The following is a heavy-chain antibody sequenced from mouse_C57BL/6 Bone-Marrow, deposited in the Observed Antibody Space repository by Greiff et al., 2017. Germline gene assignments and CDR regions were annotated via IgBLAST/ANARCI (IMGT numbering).Heavy chain of an antibody. Sequence: QVQLKQPGAELVKPGASVKVSCKASGYTFTSYWMHWVKQRPGQGLEWIGRIHPSDSDTNYNQKFKGKATLTVDKSSSTAYMQLSSLTSEDSAVYYCARRSGGYDVWYFDVWGTGTTVTVSS. CDR3: ARRSGGYDVWYFDV. CDR2: IHPSDSDT. J-gene: IGHJ1*03. V-gene: IGHV1-74*01. D-gene: IGHD2-2*01. CDR1: GYTFTSYW.